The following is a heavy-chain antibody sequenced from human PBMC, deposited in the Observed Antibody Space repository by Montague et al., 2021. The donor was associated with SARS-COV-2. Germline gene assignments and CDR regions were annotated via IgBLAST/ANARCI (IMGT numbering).Heavy chain of an antibody. J-gene: IGHJ6*02. D-gene: IGHD3-3*01. V-gene: IGHV3-7*01. CDR2: IKQDGSEK. Sequence: SLRLSCAASGFTFSSYWMSWVRQAPGKGLEWVANIKQDGSEKYYVDSVKGRFTISRDNAKNSLYLQMNSLRAEETAVYYCARDSFWSGYYTDYYGMDVWGQGTTVTVSS. CDR1: GFTFSSYW. CDR3: ARDSFWSGYYTDYYGMDV.